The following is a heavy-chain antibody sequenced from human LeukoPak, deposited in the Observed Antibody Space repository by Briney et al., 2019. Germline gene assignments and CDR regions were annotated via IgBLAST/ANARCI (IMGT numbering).Heavy chain of an antibody. Sequence: GRSLRLSCAASGFTFSSYGMHWVRQAPGKGLEWVAVIWYDGSNKYYADSVEGRFTISRDNSKNTLYLQMNSLRAEDTAVYYCAKDPNYYDSSGFMDVWGKGTTVTVSS. CDR3: AKDPNYYDSSGFMDV. CDR1: GFTFSSYG. CDR2: IWYDGSNK. D-gene: IGHD3-22*01. V-gene: IGHV3-33*06. J-gene: IGHJ6*03.